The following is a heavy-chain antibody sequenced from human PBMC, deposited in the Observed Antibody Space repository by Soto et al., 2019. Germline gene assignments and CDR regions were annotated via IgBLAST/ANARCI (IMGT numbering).Heavy chain of an antibody. CDR1: GVTFSSYG. CDR3: AKDALAVAQYVDY. CDR2: ISYDGSNK. Sequence: GGSLRLSCAASGVTFSSYGRHWVRQAPGKGLEWVAVISYDGSNKYYADSVKGRFTISRDNSKNTLYLQMNSLRAEDTAVYYCAKDALAVAQYVDYWGQGTLVTVSS. D-gene: IGHD6-19*01. J-gene: IGHJ4*02. V-gene: IGHV3-30*18.